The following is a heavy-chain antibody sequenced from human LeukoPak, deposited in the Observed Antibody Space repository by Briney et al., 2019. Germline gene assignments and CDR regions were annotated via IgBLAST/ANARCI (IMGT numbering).Heavy chain of an antibody. V-gene: IGHV3-21*01. CDR2: ISTTSGNI. CDR1: GFTFSSYS. J-gene: IGHJ4*02. CDR3: ARRAPSHDFDD. Sequence: GGSLRLSCAASGFTFSSYSMNWVRQAPGKGLEGVTAISTTSGNIYYADSVKGRFTISRDNAKNSLYLQMNSLRFEDTALYYCARRAPSHDFDDWGQGTLVTVSS.